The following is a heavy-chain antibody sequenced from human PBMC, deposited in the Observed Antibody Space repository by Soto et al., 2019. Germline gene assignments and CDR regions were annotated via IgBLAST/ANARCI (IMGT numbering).Heavy chain of an antibody. Sequence: GASVKVSCKASGYTFTSYAVHWLRQAPGQRLEWLGWINAANGNTKYSQKFQGRITITRDTSASTTYMELSSLTSEDTAVYYCATDSGSYWAFDYWGQGALVTVSS. J-gene: IGHJ4*02. CDR1: GYTFTSYA. CDR3: ATDSGSYWAFDY. D-gene: IGHD1-26*01. V-gene: IGHV1-3*01. CDR2: INAANGNT.